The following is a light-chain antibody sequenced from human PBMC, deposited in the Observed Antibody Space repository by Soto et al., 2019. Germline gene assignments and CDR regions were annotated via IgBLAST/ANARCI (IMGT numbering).Light chain of an antibody. V-gene: IGLV2-14*01. CDR1: SSDVGAYDF. J-gene: IGLJ1*01. CDR3: SSYTTTDPYV. CDR2: EVS. Sequence: QSVLTQPASVSGSPGQSITISCTGTSSDVGAYDFVSWHQQHPGKAPKYLIYEVSNRPSGVSDRFSGSKSGTTASLTISGLQAEDEADYYCSSYTTTDPYVFGTGTKLTVL.